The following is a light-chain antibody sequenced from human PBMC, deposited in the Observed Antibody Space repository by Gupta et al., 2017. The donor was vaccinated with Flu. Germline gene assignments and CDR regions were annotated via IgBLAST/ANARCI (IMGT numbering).Light chain of an antibody. J-gene: IGLJ1*01. CDR2: SDS. CDR1: SSNIGSKT. CDR3: AGYDDSLNEGV. Sequence: QSVLTQPPSASGAPGQGASISCSGSSSNIGSKTVNWYQHFPGPAPKSIILSDSKRPSGVPDRVSGSKSGTSASPAISGLQSEDEADDYCAGYDDSLNEGVFGTGTKVTVL. V-gene: IGLV1-44*01.